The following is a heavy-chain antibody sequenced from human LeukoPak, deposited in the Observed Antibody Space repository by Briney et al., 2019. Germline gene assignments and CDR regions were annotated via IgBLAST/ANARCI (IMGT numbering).Heavy chain of an antibody. CDR2: IHYSGST. D-gene: IGHD2-15*01. CDR1: GGSISRYY. CDR3: ARDRGPDCSGGSCWDY. J-gene: IGHJ4*02. V-gene: IGHV4-59*01. Sequence: PSETLSLACTVSGGSISRYYWSWIRQPPGKGLEWIGYIHYSGSTNYNPSLKSRDTISVDTSKNQFSLKLSSVTAADTAVYYCARDRGPDCSGGSCWDYWGQGTLVTVSS.